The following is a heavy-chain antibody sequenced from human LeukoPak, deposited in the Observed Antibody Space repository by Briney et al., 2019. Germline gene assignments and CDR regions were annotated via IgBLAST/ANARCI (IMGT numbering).Heavy chain of an antibody. Sequence: SETLSLTYTVSGASISAYYWSWIRQPPGKGLEWIGYIFYSGSTNYNPSLKSRVTISVDTSRNHFSPKLSSVTAADTAVYYCAKYAKVGPVAPGLDYWGRGALVTVSS. CDR2: IFYSGST. J-gene: IGHJ4*01. CDR1: GASISAYY. V-gene: IGHV4-59*08. D-gene: IGHD6-19*01. CDR3: AKYAKVGPVAPGLDY.